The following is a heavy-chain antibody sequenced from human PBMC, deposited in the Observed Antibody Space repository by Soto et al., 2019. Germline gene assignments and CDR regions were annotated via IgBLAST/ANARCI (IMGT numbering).Heavy chain of an antibody. Sequence: GGSLRLSCAASGFTFSNHAVSWVRQAPGKGLEWVSIITNGGGSTYYADSVKGRFTISRDDSKSTLYLQMNSLRAEDTAVYYCAKRMAYYFEYWGQGTLVTVSS. CDR1: GFTFSNHA. CDR3: AKRMAYYFEY. CDR2: ITNGGGST. V-gene: IGHV3-23*01. J-gene: IGHJ4*02.